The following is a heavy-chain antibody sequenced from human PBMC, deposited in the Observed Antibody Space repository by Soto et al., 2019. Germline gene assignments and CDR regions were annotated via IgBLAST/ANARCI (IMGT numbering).Heavy chain of an antibody. V-gene: IGHV1-69*02. Sequence: ASVKVSCKASGGTFSSYTISWVRQAPGQGLEWMGRIIPILGIANYAQKFQGRVTITADKSTSTAYMELSSLRSEDTAVYYCARIPGPVPAAIPMDPYYFDYWGQGTLVTVSS. CDR2: IIPILGIA. D-gene: IGHD2-2*02. CDR1: GGTFSSYT. J-gene: IGHJ4*02. CDR3: ARIPGPVPAAIPMDPYYFDY.